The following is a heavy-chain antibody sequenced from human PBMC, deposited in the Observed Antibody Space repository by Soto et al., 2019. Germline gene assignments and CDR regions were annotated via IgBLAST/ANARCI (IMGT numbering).Heavy chain of an antibody. D-gene: IGHD2-2*02. CDR1: GGSFSAYY. CDR3: AREKIPGLFDY. V-gene: IGHV4-34*01. Sequence: QVQLQQWGAGLLKPSETLSLTCAVYGGSFSAYYWTWIRQPPGTGLEWIGEINHSGSTNYNPSLKSRVTIPVDTSKNPFSLKLTSVTAADTAGYYCAREKIPGLFDYWGQGTLVTVSS. J-gene: IGHJ4*02. CDR2: INHSGST.